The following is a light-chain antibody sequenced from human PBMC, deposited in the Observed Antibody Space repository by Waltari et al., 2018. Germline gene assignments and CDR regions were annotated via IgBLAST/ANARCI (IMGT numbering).Light chain of an antibody. CDR3: QQANSFPLT. V-gene: IGKV1-12*01. J-gene: IGKJ4*02. CDR1: QGISSW. CDR2: AAS. Sequence: DIQMTQSPSSVSASVGGRVASTCRASQGISSWLAWYQQKPGQAPKLLIYAASNMPSGVPSRFIGSGSGTEFTLTISSLQPEDFATYYCQQANSFPLTFGGGTKVEIK.